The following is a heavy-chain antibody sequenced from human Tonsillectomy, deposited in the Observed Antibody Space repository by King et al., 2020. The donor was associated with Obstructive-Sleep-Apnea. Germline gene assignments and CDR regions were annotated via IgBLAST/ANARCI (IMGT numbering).Heavy chain of an antibody. CDR3: ARYNSGYDSHPFDY. J-gene: IGHJ4*02. Sequence: QLQESGPGLVKPSQTLSLTCTVSSGSISSGVYYWSWIRQHPGKGLEWIGYIYYSGSTYYNPSLKSRLTISVDTSKNLFPLKLSSVTAADTAVYYCARYNSGYDSHPFDYWGQGTLVTVSS. CDR1: SGSISSGVYY. CDR2: IYYSGST. V-gene: IGHV4-31*03. D-gene: IGHD5-12*01.